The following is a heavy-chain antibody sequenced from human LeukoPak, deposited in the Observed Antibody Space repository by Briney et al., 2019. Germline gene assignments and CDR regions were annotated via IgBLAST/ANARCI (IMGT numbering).Heavy chain of an antibody. CDR1: GYTLTELS. CDR2: FDPEDGET. J-gene: IGHJ4*02. V-gene: IGHV1-24*01. CDR3: ATRSVGVDSSGYSFDY. D-gene: IGHD3-22*01. Sequence: ASVKVSCKVSGYTLTELSMHWVRQAPGKGLEWMGGFDPEDGETIYAQKFQGRVTMTEDTSTDTAYMELSSLRSEDTAVYYCATRSVGVDSSGYSFDYWGQGTLVTVSS.